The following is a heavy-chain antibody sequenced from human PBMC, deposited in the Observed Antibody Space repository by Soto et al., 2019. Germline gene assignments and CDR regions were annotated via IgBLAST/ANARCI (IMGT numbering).Heavy chain of an antibody. CDR2: LTDDGKEK. V-gene: IGHV3-30*18. CDR1: GFTFSKYG. CDR3: AKVRFALKYYYGLDV. J-gene: IGHJ6*02. D-gene: IGHD3-16*01. Sequence: QVHLVESGGGVVQPGTSLRLSCVASGFTFSKYGMHWVRQAPGKGLEGVAILTDDGKEKYYADSVKGRFIISRDNSNNTLFLQMNTLSAEDTAVYYCAKVRFALKYYYGLDVWGQGTTVSVSS.